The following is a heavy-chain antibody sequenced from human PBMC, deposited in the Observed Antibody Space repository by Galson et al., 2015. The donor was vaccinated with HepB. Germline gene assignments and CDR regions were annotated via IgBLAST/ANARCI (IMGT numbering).Heavy chain of an antibody. D-gene: IGHD6-19*01. Sequence: ETLSLTCTVSGGSISSTSHHWGWIRQPPGKGLEWIGSSYYSGVTNYNPSLKSRVTISVDTSKNQFSLRLTSVTAADTAVYYCARVSMSSSGWYVRYGLDVLGQGTTVTDSS. CDR3: ARVSMSSSGWYVRYGLDV. CDR1: GGSISSTSHH. J-gene: IGHJ6*02. CDR2: SYYSGVT. V-gene: IGHV4-39*07.